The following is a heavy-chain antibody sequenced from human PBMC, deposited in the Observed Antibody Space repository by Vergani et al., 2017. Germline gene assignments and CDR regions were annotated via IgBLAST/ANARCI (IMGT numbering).Heavy chain of an antibody. CDR1: GYPFTSYY. J-gene: IGHJ3*02. Sequence: QVQLVQSGAEVKKPGASVKVSCKASGYPFTSYYMHWVRQAPGQGLEWMGIINPSGGSTSYAQKFQGRVTMTRDTSTSTVYMELSSLRSEDTAVYYCARDRNFWSGYYSRHAFDIWGQGTMVTVSS. V-gene: IGHV1-46*01. D-gene: IGHD3-3*01. CDR2: INPSGGST. CDR3: ARDRNFWSGYYSRHAFDI.